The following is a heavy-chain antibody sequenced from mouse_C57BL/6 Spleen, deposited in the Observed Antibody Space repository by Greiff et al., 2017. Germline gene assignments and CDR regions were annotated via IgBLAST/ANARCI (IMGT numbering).Heavy chain of an antibody. D-gene: IGHD2-3*01. J-gene: IGHJ1*03. V-gene: IGHV1-82*01. CDR3: ARGDGYYGYFDV. Sequence: VQLQQSGPELVKPGASVKISCKASGYAFSSSWMNWVKQRPGKGLEWIGRIYPGDGDTNYNGKFNGKATLTADKSSSTAYMQLSSLTSEDSAVYFCARGDGYYGYFDVGGTGTTVTVSS. CDR1: GYAFSSSW. CDR2: IYPGDGDT.